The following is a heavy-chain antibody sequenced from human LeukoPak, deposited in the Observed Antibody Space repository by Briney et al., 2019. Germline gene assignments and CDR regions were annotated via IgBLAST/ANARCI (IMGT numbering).Heavy chain of an antibody. D-gene: IGHD5-18*01. J-gene: IGHJ4*02. CDR1: GFTFSSYG. CDR3: ATSSGYSYGSFDY. Sequence: GGSLRLSCAASGFTFSSYGMHWVRQAPGKGLEWVAVISYDGSNKYYVDSVKGRFTISRDNSKNTLYLQMNSLRAEDTAVYYCATSSGYSYGSFDYWGQGTLVTVSS. V-gene: IGHV3-30*03. CDR2: ISYDGSNK.